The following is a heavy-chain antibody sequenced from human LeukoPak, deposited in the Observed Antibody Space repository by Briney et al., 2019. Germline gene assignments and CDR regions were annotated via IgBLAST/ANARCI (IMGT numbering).Heavy chain of an antibody. CDR1: GGSFSGYY. V-gene: IGHV4-34*01. Sequence: PSETLSLTCAVYGGSFSGYYWSWIRQPPGKGLEWIGEINHSGSTNYNPSLKSRVTISVDTSNNEFSLRLTSVTAADTAVYYCARDRSTETPPRPDAFDIWGQGTMVTVSS. CDR3: ARDRSTETPPRPDAFDI. D-gene: IGHD3-16*02. J-gene: IGHJ3*02. CDR2: INHSGST.